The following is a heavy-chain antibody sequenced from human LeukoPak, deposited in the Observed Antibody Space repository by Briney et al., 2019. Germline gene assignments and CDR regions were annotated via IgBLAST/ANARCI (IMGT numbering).Heavy chain of an antibody. Sequence: PSETLSLTCAVYGGSFSGYYWSWIRQPPGKGLEWIGEINHSGSTNYNPSLKSRVTISVDMSKNQFSLKLSSVTAADTAVYYCARGSRYYGSGSYHWGQGTLVTVSS. V-gene: IGHV4-34*01. CDR2: INHSGST. D-gene: IGHD3-10*01. J-gene: IGHJ4*02. CDR1: GGSFSGYY. CDR3: ARGSRYYGSGSYH.